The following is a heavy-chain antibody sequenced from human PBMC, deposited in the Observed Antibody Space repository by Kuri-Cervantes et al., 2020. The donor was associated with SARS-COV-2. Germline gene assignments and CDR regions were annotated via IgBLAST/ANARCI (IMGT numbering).Heavy chain of an antibody. V-gene: IGHV1-24*01. J-gene: IGHJ3*02. CDR3: ATAIGPYYDSSGQDAFDI. CDR1: GYTLTELS. Sequence: ASVKVSCKVSGYTLTELSMHWVRQAPGKGLEWMGGFDPEDGETIYAQKFQGRVTMTEDTSTDTAYMELSSLRSEDTAVYYCATAIGPYYDSSGQDAFDIWGQGTMVTVSS. CDR2: FDPEDGET. D-gene: IGHD3-22*01.